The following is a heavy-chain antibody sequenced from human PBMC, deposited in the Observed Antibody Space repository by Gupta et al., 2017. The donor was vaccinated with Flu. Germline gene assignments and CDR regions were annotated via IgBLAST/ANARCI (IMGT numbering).Heavy chain of an antibody. J-gene: IGHJ3*02. CDR1: GFSLSTSGVG. V-gene: IGHV2-5*01. Sequence: QITLKESGPTLVKPTQTLTLTCTFSGFSLSTSGVGVGWIRQPPGKALEWLALIYWNDDKRYSPSLKSRLTITKDTSKNQVVLTMTNMDPVDTATYYCAHDNLHTAMDKRAFDIWGQGTMVTVSS. CDR2: IYWNDDK. CDR3: AHDNLHTAMDKRAFDI. D-gene: IGHD5-18*01.